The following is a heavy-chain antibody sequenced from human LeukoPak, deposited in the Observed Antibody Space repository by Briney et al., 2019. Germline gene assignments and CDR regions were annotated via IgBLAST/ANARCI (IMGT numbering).Heavy chain of an antibody. CDR2: ISAYNGNT. J-gene: IGHJ6*04. V-gene: IGHV1-18*04. CDR1: GYTFTSYG. Sequence: ASVKVSCKASGYTFTSYGISWVRQAPGQGLEWMGWISAYNGNTNYAQKLQGRVTMTTDTSTSTAYMELRSLRSDDTAVYYCARDSLLRYFDWFPLGIDVWGKGTTVTVSS. D-gene: IGHD3-9*01. CDR3: ARDSLLRYFDWFPLGIDV.